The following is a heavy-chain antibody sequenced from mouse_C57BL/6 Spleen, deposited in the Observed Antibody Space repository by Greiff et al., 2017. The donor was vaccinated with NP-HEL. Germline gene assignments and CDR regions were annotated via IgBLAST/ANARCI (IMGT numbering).Heavy chain of an antibody. CDR1: GYTFTDYE. D-gene: IGHD2-14*01. J-gene: IGHJ4*01. V-gene: IGHV1-15*01. Sequence: QVQLQQSGAELVRPGASVTLSCKASGYTFTDYEMHWVKQTPVHGLEWIGAIDPETGGTAYNQKFKGKAILTADKSSSTAYLELRSLTSEDSAVYYCTRLREYDGYAMDYWGQGTSVTVSS. CDR3: TRLREYDGYAMDY. CDR2: IDPETGGT.